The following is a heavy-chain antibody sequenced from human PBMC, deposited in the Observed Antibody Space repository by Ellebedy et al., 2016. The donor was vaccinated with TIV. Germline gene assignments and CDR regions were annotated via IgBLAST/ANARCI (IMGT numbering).Heavy chain of an antibody. CDR2: INPSGGST. CDR1: GYTFTNYY. D-gene: IGHD3-10*01. V-gene: IGHV1-46*01. CDR3: ARELGGTCYFDY. J-gene: IGHJ4*02. Sequence: ASVKVSCKASGYTFTNYYMHWVRQAPGQGLEWMGIINPSGGSTTYAQKFQGRVTMTRDTSTSTVYMVLSSLRFEDTAVYYCARELGGTCYFDYWGQGTLVTVSS.